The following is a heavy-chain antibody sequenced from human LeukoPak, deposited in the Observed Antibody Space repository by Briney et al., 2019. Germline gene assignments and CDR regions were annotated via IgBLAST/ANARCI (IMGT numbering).Heavy chain of an antibody. J-gene: IGHJ4*02. D-gene: IGHD2-2*01. CDR3: AGGGEIVVAGPAFDY. CDR2: TSYDGSNK. Sequence: PGGSLRLSCAASGFTFSSYAMHWVRQAPGKGLEWVAVTSYDGSNKYYSDSVKGRFTISRDNSKNTLYLQMNSLRAEDTAVYYCAGGGEIVVAGPAFDYWGQGTLVTVSS. V-gene: IGHV3-30-3*01. CDR1: GFTFSSYA.